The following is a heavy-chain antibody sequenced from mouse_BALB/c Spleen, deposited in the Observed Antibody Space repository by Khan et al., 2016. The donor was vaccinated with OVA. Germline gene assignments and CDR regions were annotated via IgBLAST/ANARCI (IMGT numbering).Heavy chain of an antibody. CDR2: VTYSGNT. CDR1: GDSITSGF. Sequence: VQLKQSGPSLVKPSQTLSLTCSVTGDSITSGFWNWIRQFPGNNFEYMGYVTYSGNTYYNPSLKSRISITRDTSKSQYYLQLNSVTTEDTATDYCARSYGSWAMDYWGQGTSVTVSS. D-gene: IGHD1-1*01. J-gene: IGHJ4*01. CDR3: ARSYGSWAMDY. V-gene: IGHV3-8*02.